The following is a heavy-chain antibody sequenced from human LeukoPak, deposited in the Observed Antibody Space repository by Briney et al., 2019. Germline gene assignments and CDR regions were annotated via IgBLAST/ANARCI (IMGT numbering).Heavy chain of an antibody. Sequence: PSETLSLTCAVYGGSFSGYYWSWIRQPPGKGLEWIGEINHRGSTNYNPSLKSRVTISEDTSKNQFSLKLSSVTAADTAVYYCARVGFGVADGWGKGTTVTVSS. CDR2: INHRGST. CDR1: GGSFSGYY. D-gene: IGHD3-16*01. CDR3: ARVGFGVADG. V-gene: IGHV4-34*01. J-gene: IGHJ6*04.